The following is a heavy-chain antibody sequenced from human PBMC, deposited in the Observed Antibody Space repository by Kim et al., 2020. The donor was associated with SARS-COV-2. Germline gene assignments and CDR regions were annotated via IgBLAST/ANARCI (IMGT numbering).Heavy chain of an antibody. J-gene: IGHJ5*02. D-gene: IGHD6-6*01. CDR3: ARGGYSSSYYH. V-gene: IGHV4-59*09. CDR2: T. Sequence: THYHPSLNSRVTISVNTSKNQFSLKLSSVTAADTAVYYCARGGYSSSYYHWGQGTLVTVSS.